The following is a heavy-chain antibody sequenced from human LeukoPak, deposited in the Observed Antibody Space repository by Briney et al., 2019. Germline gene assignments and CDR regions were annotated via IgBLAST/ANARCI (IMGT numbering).Heavy chain of an antibody. J-gene: IGHJ4*02. D-gene: IGHD5-18*01. Sequence: GGSLTLSCPASGFTFSSYAMTWVRRAPGKGLEWVSAISGGGGYIYYGDSVKGRFTSSRDNSESTLYLQMNNLRAEDTAVYYCAKNRGTGMAFYDHWGQGTQVTVSS. CDR3: AKNRGTGMAFYDH. CDR1: GFTFSSYA. V-gene: IGHV3-23*01. CDR2: ISGGGGYI.